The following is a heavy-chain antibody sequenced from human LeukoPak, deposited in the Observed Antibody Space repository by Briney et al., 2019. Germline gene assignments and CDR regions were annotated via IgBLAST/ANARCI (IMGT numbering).Heavy chain of an antibody. V-gene: IGHV1-69*04. CDR3: ARLAGDCSGDYCYDGRVY. J-gene: IGHJ4*02. Sequence: ASVKVSCKASGGTFSSYAISWVRQAPGQGLEWMGRIIPILGIANYAQKFQGRVTITADKSTSTAYMELSSLRSEDTAVYYCARLAGDCSGDYCYDGRVYWGQGTLVTVSS. D-gene: IGHD3-22*01. CDR2: IIPILGIA. CDR1: GGTFSSYA.